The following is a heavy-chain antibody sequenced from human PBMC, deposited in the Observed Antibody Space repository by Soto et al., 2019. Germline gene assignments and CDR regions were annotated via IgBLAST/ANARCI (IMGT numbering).Heavy chain of an antibody. V-gene: IGHV3-23*01. CDR1: GFTFSSYA. J-gene: IGHJ4*02. D-gene: IGHD2-2*01. CDR2: ISGSAINT. Sequence: PGGSLRLSCAASGFTFSSYAMTWVRQAPGKGLEWVSGISGSAINTYYADSVKGRFTISRDNSKNTLYLKMNSLRAEDTAVYYCAKTTSQVVPAALGDYSGRGTLVTVSS. CDR3: AKTTSQVVPAALGDY.